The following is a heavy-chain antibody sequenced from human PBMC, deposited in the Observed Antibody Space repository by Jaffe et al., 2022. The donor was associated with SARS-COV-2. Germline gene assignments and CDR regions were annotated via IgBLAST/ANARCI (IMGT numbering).Heavy chain of an antibody. CDR1: GITFSNYA. CDR2: ISYDGSNE. CDR3: ARDLKWLDRFEP. J-gene: IGHJ5*02. Sequence: QVQLVESGGGVVQPGRSLGLSCAASGITFSNYAMHWVRQAPGKGLEWVAVISYDGSNEYYADSVKGRFSISRDNSKNTLYLQMNSLRPEDTAVYYCARDLKWLDRFEPWGQGTLVTVSS. V-gene: IGHV3-30*04. D-gene: IGHD6-19*01.